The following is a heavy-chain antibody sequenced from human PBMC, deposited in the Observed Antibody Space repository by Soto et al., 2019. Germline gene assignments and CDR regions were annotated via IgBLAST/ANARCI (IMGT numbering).Heavy chain of an antibody. J-gene: IGHJ4*02. CDR2: ISRTSEDI. CDR1: GFSFSSYT. D-gene: IGHD4-17*01. CDR3: AGVGRDSGGGGIPDW. Sequence: EVQLVESGGGLVKPGGSLRLSCRASGFSFSSYTMSWVRQAPGKGLEWVSSISRTSEDIYYADSLKGRCDISRDNARNLGSLGGDRLGGEDGAVFLCAGVGRDSGGGGIPDWWGQGTLVTVSS. V-gene: IGHV3-21*06.